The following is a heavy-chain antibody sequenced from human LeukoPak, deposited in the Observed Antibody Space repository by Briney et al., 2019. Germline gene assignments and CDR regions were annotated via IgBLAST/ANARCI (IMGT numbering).Heavy chain of an antibody. J-gene: IGHJ4*02. V-gene: IGHV1-69*13. CDR2: IIPIFGTA. CDR1: GGTFSSYA. Sequence: SVKVSCKASGGTFSSYAISWVRQAPGQGLEWMGGIIPIFGTANYAQKFQGRVTITADESTSTAYMELSSLRSEDTAVYYCARGRTGDIVATSYYFDYWGQGTLVTVSS. CDR3: ARGRTGDIVATSYYFDY. D-gene: IGHD5-12*01.